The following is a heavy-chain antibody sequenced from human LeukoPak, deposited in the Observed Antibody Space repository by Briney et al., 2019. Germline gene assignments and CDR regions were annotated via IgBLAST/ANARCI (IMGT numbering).Heavy chain of an antibody. D-gene: IGHD6-19*01. J-gene: IGHJ6*03. CDR1: GFTFDDYG. Sequence: PGGSLRLSXAASGFTFDDYGMSWVRQAPGKGLEWVSGINWNGGSTGYADSVKGRFTISRDNAKNSLYLQMNSLRAEDTALYYCARGYSSGWNYYYYYMDVWGKGTTVTVS. V-gene: IGHV3-20*04. CDR3: ARGYSSGWNYYYYYMDV. CDR2: INWNGGST.